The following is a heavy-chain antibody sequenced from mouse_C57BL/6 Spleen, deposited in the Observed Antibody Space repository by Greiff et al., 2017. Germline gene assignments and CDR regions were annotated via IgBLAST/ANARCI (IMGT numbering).Heavy chain of an antibody. J-gene: IGHJ3*01. D-gene: IGHD3-2*02. CDR2: IHPNSGST. CDR3: AGKISGYAFAY. Sequence: VQLQQPGAELVKPGASVKLSCKASGYTFTSYWMNWVKQRPGQGLEWIGMIHPNSGSTNYNEKFKSKATLTVDTSSSTAYMQLSSLTSEDSAVDYCAGKISGYAFAYWGQGTLVTVSA. V-gene: IGHV1-64*01. CDR1: GYTFTSYW.